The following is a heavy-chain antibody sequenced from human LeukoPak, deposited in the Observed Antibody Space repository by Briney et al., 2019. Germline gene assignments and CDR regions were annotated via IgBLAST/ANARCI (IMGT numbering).Heavy chain of an antibody. V-gene: IGHV4-61*08. CDR3: ARRVATKPKYCFDY. J-gene: IGHJ4*02. CDR2: IYYSGNT. CDR1: GGSISSGGYY. Sequence: PSQTLSLTCTVSGGSISSGGYYWSWIRQPPGKGLEWIGYIYYSGNTNYNPSLKSRVTISLDTSKNQFSLKLSSATAADTAVYYCARRVATKPKYCFDYWGQGSLVTVSS. D-gene: IGHD5-24*01.